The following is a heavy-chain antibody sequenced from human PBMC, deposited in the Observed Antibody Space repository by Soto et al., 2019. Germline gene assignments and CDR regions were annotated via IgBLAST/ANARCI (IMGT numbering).Heavy chain of an antibody. Sequence: PSETLSLTCTVSGVSISSSNYYWSWIRQPAGKGLEWIGRIYTSGSTNYNPSLKSRVTMSVDTSKNQFSLKLSSVTAADTAVYYCARGGGYSYGPVPYYHYYGMDVWGQGTTVTVSS. J-gene: IGHJ6*02. CDR3: ARGGGYSYGPVPYYHYYGMDV. D-gene: IGHD5-18*01. CDR2: IYTSGST. V-gene: IGHV4-61*02. CDR1: GVSISSSNYY.